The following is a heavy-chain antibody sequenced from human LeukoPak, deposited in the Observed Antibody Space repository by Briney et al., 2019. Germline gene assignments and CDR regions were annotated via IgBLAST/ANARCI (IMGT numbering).Heavy chain of an antibody. J-gene: IGHJ5*02. V-gene: IGHV3-30*02. CDR1: GFTFSNYG. CDR2: IQYDGSDK. CDR3: AREWEYRLLSWFDP. D-gene: IGHD2-2*01. Sequence: PGGSLTLSCAASGFTFSNYGMHWVRQAPRKGLERVAFIQYDGSDKYYADSVKGRFTISRDNSKNTLYLQMNSLRAEDTAVYYCAREWEYRLLSWFDPWGQGTLVTVSS.